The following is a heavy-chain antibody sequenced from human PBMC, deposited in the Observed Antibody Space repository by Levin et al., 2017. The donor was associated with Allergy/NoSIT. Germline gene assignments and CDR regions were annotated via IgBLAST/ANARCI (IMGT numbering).Heavy chain of an antibody. CDR2: LTRSKDYI. J-gene: IGHJ5*02. CDR3: ARDSSAWSRDL. D-gene: IGHD6-19*01. V-gene: IGHV3-21*04. CDR1: GLTLSDHS. Sequence: GGSLRLSCVGSGLTLSDHSMTWVRQAPGKGLEWVLTLTRSKDYIYYADSVKGRFTISRDDASNSLFLQMNGLRAEDTAVYYCARDSSAWSRDLWGQGTLVTVSS.